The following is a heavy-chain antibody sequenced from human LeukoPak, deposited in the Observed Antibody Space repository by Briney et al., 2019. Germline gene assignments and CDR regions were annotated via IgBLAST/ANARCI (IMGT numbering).Heavy chain of an antibody. CDR3: ASGGGYDYVWGSYRSWSDY. Sequence: GGSLRLSCAASRFTFSSYSMNWVRQAPGKGLEWVSSISSSSNYIYYADSVKGRFTISRDNAKNSLYLQMNSLRAEDTAVYYCASGGGYDYVWGSYRSWSDYWGQGTLVTVSS. J-gene: IGHJ4*02. CDR1: RFTFSSYS. CDR2: ISSSSNYI. V-gene: IGHV3-21*01. D-gene: IGHD3-16*02.